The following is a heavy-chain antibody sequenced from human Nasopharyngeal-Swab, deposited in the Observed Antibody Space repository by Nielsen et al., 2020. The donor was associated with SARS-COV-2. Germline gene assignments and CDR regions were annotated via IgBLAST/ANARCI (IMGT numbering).Heavy chain of an antibody. Sequence: WIRQPPGKALEWLALIDWDDDKYYSTSLKIRLTISKDTSKNQVVLTMTNMDPVDTATYYCARIMTMVQGVIQDYYGMDVWGQGTTVTVSS. CDR2: IDWDDDK. V-gene: IGHV2-70*01. J-gene: IGHJ6*02. CDR3: ARIMTMVQGVIQDYYGMDV. D-gene: IGHD3-10*01.